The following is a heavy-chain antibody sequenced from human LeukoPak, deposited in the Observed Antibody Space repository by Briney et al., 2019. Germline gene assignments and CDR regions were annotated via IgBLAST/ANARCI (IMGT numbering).Heavy chain of an antibody. CDR1: GYTLTELS. V-gene: IGHV1-24*01. Sequence: ASVKVSCKVSGYTLTELSMHWVRQAPGKGLEWMGGFDPEDGETIYAQKFQGRVTMTEGTSTDTAYMELSSLRSEDTAVYYCATDLSFLGFPGYWGQGTLVTVSS. J-gene: IGHJ4*02. CDR2: FDPEDGET. D-gene: IGHD2-21*01. CDR3: ATDLSFLGFPGY.